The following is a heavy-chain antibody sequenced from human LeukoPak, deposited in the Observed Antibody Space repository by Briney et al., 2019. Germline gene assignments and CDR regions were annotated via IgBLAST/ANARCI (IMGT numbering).Heavy chain of an antibody. CDR2: ISSSGSTI. CDR3: ARDPYSSSWYDAFDI. Sequence: GGSLRLSCAASGFTFSDYYLSWIRQAPGKGLEWVSYISSSGSTIYYADSVKGRFTISRDNAKNSLYLQMNSLRAEDTAVYYCARDPYSSSWYDAFDIWGQGTMVTVSS. D-gene: IGHD6-13*01. CDR1: GFTFSDYY. V-gene: IGHV3-11*01. J-gene: IGHJ3*02.